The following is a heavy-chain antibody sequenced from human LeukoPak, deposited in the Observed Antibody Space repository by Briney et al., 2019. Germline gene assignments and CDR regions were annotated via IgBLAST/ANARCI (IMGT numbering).Heavy chain of an antibody. D-gene: IGHD3-22*01. Sequence: SETLSLTCTVSGSSISSGAYYWGWIRQPPGKGLEWIGSSHYSGSNYYNPSLKSPVTISVDTSKNQFSLSLSSVTAADTAVYYCARLSRYYDRSGYFFDDYWGQGTLATVSS. CDR1: GSSISSGAYY. CDR2: SHYSGSN. V-gene: IGHV4-39*01. CDR3: ARLSRYYDRSGYFFDDY. J-gene: IGHJ4*02.